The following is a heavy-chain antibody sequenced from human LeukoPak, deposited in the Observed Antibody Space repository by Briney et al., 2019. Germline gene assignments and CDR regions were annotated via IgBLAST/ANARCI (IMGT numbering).Heavy chain of an antibody. CDR1: GGSISSSSYY. Sequence: SETLSLTCTVSGGSISSSSYYWGWIRQPPGKGLEWIGSIYYSGSSYYNPSLKSRVTISVDTSKNQFSLKLSSVTAADTAVYYCARSLVGATLIDYWGQGTLVTVSS. CDR2: IYYSGSS. D-gene: IGHD1-26*01. CDR3: ARSLVGATLIDY. J-gene: IGHJ4*02. V-gene: IGHV4-39*01.